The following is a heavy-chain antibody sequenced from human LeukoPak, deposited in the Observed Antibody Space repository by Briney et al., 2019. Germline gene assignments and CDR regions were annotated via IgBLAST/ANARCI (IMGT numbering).Heavy chain of an antibody. CDR2: ISAYNGNT. J-gene: IGHJ4*02. CDR1: GYTFTSYG. D-gene: IGHD3-22*01. V-gene: IGHV1-18*01. CDR3: ARVLVYYDSSGYYSPHFDY. Sequence: ASVKVSCKASGYTFTSYGISWVRQAPGQGLEWMGWISAYNGNTNYAQKLQGRVTMTTDTSTSTAYMELRSLRSDDTAVYYCARVLVYYDSSGYYSPHFDYWGQGTLVTVSS.